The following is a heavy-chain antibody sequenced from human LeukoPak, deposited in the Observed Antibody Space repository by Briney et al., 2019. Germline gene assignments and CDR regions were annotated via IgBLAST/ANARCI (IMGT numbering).Heavy chain of an antibody. CDR3: ARHSSSWYPIDY. CDR2: IYYIGST. Sequence: SETLSLTCTISGGSTNTYYWSWIRQPPGKGLEWIGYIYYIGSTNYSPSLKSRVTISVDTSKNQFSLKLSSVTAADTAVYYCARHSSSWYPIDYWGQGTLVTVSS. J-gene: IGHJ4*02. CDR1: GGSTNTYY. V-gene: IGHV4-59*08. D-gene: IGHD6-13*01.